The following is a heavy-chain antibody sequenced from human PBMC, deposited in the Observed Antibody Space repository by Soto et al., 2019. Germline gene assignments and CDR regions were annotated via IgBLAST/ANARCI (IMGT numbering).Heavy chain of an antibody. D-gene: IGHD3-10*01. V-gene: IGHV1-3*01. CDR2: INAGNGNT. CDR3: ARDYYGSGSYYEPIDY. J-gene: IGHJ4*02. Sequence: QVQLVQSGAEVKKPGASEKVSCKASGYTFTSYAMHWVRQAPGQRLEWMGWINAGNGNTKYSQKFQGRVTITRDTSASTAYMELSSLRSEDTAVYYCARDYYGSGSYYEPIDYWGQGTLVTVSS. CDR1: GYTFTSYA.